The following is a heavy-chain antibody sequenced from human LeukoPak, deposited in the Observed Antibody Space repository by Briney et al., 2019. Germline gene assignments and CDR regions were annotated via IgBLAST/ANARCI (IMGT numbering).Heavy chain of an antibody. CDR3: ARDHLSSGSSPDYYYYYYMDV. CDR2: INSDGSST. J-gene: IGHJ6*03. CDR1: GFTFSSYS. Sequence: PGGSLRLSCAASGFTFSSYSMNWVRQAPGKGLVWVSRINSDGSSTSYADSVKGRFTISRDNAKNTLYLQMNSLRAEDTAVYCCARDHLSSGSSPDYYYYYYMDVWGKGTTVTISS. V-gene: IGHV3-74*01. D-gene: IGHD6-19*01.